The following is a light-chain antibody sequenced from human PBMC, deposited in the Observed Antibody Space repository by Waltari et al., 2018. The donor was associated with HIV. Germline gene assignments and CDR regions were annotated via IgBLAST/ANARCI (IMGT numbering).Light chain of an antibody. J-gene: IGLJ2*01. V-gene: IGLV2-11*01. Sequence: QSALTQPRPVSGSPGQSVTFSCTGTSSDVGGYTYVSWYQQHPGKAPKLMIYDVSKRPSGVPDRFSGSKSGNTASLTISGLQAEDEADYYCCSYAGSYTRFGGGTKLTVL. CDR1: SSDVGGYTY. CDR2: DVS. CDR3: CSYAGSYTR.